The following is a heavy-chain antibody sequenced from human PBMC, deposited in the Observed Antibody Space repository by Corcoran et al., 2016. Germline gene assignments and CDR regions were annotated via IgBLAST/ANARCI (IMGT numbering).Heavy chain of an antibody. Sequence: QVQLVQSGAEVKKPGASVKVSCKASGYTFTSYYMHWVRQAPGQGLEWMGIINPSGGSTSYAKKFQGRVTMTRDTSTSTVHMELSSLRSEDTAVYYCAGEPGATFRFFDYWGQGTLVTVSS. D-gene: IGHD1-26*01. CDR2: INPSGGST. CDR3: AGEPGATFRFFDY. J-gene: IGHJ4*02. V-gene: IGHV1-46*01. CDR1: GYTFTSYY.